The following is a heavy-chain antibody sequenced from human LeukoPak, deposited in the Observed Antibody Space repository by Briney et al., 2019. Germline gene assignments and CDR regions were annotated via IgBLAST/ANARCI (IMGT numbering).Heavy chain of an antibody. CDR2: VIPISGTT. CDR3: ARLAVVPAAMSPDY. D-gene: IGHD2-2*01. Sequence: SVKVSYKASGYTFTSYGISWVRQAPGQGLEWLGAVIPISGTTHYAQKFQGRVSITVDDSTTTVYMQLSGLRSDDTAVYFCARLAVVPAAMSPDYWGQGTMVSVSS. J-gene: IGHJ4*02. V-gene: IGHV1-69*13. CDR1: GYTFTSYG.